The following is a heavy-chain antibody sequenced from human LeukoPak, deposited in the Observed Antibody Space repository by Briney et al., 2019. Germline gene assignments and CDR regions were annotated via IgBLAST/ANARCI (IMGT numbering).Heavy chain of an antibody. CDR1: GESIKSTSNY. J-gene: IGHJ4*02. Sequence: PSETLSLTCTVSGESIKSTSNYWAWVRQPPGKGLGWIGHIYYSTNTYYNSSLKSRVTISDDTSKNQVSLSLRSVTAADTALYFCVRRVAGTFYFDKWGEGSLVSVSS. CDR3: VRRVAGTFYFDK. V-gene: IGHV4-39*01. D-gene: IGHD6-19*01. CDR2: IYYSTNT.